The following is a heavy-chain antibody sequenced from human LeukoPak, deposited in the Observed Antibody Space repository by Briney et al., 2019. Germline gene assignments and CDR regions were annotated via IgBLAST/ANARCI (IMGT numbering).Heavy chain of an antibody. CDR2: IIPIFGTA. CDR3: ARDTNPYGDYGEGSYYFDY. CDR1: GGTFSSYA. V-gene: IGHV1-69*13. J-gene: IGHJ4*02. D-gene: IGHD4-17*01. Sequence: ASVKVSCKASGGTFSSYAISWVRQAPGQGLAWMGGIIPIFGTANYAQKFQGRVTITADESTSTAYMELSSLRSEDTAVYYCARDTNPYGDYGEGSYYFDYWGQGTLVTVSS.